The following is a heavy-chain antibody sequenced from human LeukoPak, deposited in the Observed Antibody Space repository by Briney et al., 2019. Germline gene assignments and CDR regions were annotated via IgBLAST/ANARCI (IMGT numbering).Heavy chain of an antibody. CDR1: GFTFSSYA. CDR2: ICGSGGGT. J-gene: IGHJ3*02. V-gene: IGHV3-23*01. CDR3: ARQDIVVVVAARCDAFDI. Sequence: GGSLRLSCAAPGFTFSSYAMSWVRPAPGEGLGWGSAICGSGGGTYYADSVRGRFSISRDNSKNTLYLQMNSLRAEDTAVYYCARQDIVVVVAARCDAFDIWGQGTMVTVSS. D-gene: IGHD2-15*01.